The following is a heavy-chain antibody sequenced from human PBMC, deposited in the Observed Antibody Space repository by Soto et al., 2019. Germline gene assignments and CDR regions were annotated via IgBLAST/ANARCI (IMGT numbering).Heavy chain of an antibody. D-gene: IGHD3-3*01. Sequence: RASVKVSCKASVGTCSSDAISWVRQAPGQGLEWMGGIIPIFGTANYAQKFQGRVTITADESRSTAYMELSSLRTEDTAVYYGASRIPIFGVVPYGMYVWGQGTTVTVSS. V-gene: IGHV1-69*13. CDR1: VGTCSSDA. J-gene: IGHJ6*02. CDR3: ASRIPIFGVVPYGMYV. CDR2: IIPIFGTA.